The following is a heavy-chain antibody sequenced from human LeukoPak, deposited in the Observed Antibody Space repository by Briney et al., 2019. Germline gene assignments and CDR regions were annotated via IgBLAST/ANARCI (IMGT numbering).Heavy chain of an antibody. CDR1: GASTSSRY. J-gene: IGHJ4*02. D-gene: IGHD6-19*01. CDR2: IYNGRNT. V-gene: IGHV4-59*08. Sequence: SETLSFTCSASGASTSSRYWSWIRQSPGRTLEWIGHIYNGRNTKYNPSLTSRVTISVDTSKNQCSLSLTSVTAADTAIYYCAQTTGWPGFDFWGPGALVTVSS. CDR3: AQTTGWPGFDF.